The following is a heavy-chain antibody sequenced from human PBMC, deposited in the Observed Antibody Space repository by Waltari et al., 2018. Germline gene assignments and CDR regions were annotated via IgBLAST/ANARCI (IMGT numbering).Heavy chain of an antibody. CDR1: GFTFSSYS. D-gene: IGHD7-27*01. V-gene: IGHV3-48*02. CDR2: ISASVSTT. CDR3: ARGLAWAFDY. J-gene: IGHJ4*02. Sequence: GLVQPGGSLRLSCAASGFTFSSYSMNWVRQAPGKGLEWVSYISASVSTTYYADSVKGRFTISRDNAKNSLYLQMSSLRDEDTAVYDCARGLAWAFDYWGQGALVTVSS.